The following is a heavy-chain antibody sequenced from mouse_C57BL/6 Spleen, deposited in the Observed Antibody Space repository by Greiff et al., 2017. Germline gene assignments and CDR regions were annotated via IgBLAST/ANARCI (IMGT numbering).Heavy chain of an antibody. J-gene: IGHJ1*03. CDR1: GYAFSNYW. V-gene: IGHV1-80*01. CDR3: ARGAWYFDV. D-gene: IGHD3-1*01. Sequence: QVQLQQSGAELVKPGASVKISCKASGYAFSNYWMNWVKQRPGQGLEWIGQIYPGDGDTNYNGKFKGKATLTADKSSSTAYMQLSSLTSEDSAVYFCARGAWYFDVWGTGTTVTVSS. CDR2: IYPGDGDT.